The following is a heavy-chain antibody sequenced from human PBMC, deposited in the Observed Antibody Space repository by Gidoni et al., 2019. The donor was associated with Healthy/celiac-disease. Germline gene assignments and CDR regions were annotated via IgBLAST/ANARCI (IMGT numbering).Heavy chain of an antibody. V-gene: IGHV3-48*03. CDR3: ARAPWAVAGTFDY. Sequence: EVQLVESGGGLVQPGGSLRLSWAASGFTFSSYEMNWVRQAPGKGLEWVSYISSSGSTIYYADSVKGRFTISRDNAKNSLYLQMNSLRAEDTAVYYCARAPWAVAGTFDYWGQGTLVTVSS. CDR2: ISSSGSTI. CDR1: GFTFSSYE. D-gene: IGHD6-19*01. J-gene: IGHJ4*02.